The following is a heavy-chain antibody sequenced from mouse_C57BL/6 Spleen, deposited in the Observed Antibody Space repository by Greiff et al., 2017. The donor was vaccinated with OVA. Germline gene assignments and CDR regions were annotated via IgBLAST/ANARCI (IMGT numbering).Heavy chain of an antibody. D-gene: IGHD1-1*01. CDR3: ARPLLYGSSLDY. CDR2: IRPNSGST. CDR1: GYTFTSYW. V-gene: IGHV1-64*01. J-gene: IGHJ2*01. Sequence: QVQLQQPGAELVKPGASVKLSCKASGYTFTSYWMHWVKQRPGQGLEWIGMIRPNSGSTNYNEKFKSKATLTVDKSSSTAYMQLSSLTSEDSAVYYCARPLLYGSSLDYWGQGTTLTVSS.